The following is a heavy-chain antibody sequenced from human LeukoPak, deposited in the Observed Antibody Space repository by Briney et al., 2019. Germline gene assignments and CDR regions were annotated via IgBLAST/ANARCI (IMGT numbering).Heavy chain of an antibody. D-gene: IGHD5-12*01. CDR2: IYYSGST. CDR3: ARLLNRLRFLDY. V-gene: IGHV4-39*01. J-gene: IGHJ4*02. Sequence: SETLSLTCTVSGGSISSSSYYWGWIRQPPGKGLEWIGSIYYSGSTYYNPSLKSRVTISVDTSKNQFSLKLSSVTAADTAVYYCARLLNRLRFLDYWGQGTLVTVSS. CDR1: GGSISSSSYY.